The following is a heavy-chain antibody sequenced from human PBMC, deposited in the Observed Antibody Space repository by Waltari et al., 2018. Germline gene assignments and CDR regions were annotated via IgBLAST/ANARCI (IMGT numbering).Heavy chain of an antibody. J-gene: IGHJ2*01. CDR1: GFTFSSYA. Sequence: EVQLLESGGGLVQPGGSLRLSCAASGFTFSSYAMSWVRQAPGKGVEWGSAISGSGGSTYYADSAKGRFTSSRDNSKNTLYLQMNSLRAEDTAVYYGATYYYDSSGYYPRGYFDLWGRGTLVTVSS. CDR2: ISGSGGST. D-gene: IGHD3-22*01. CDR3: ATYYYDSSGYYPRGYFDL. V-gene: IGHV3-23*01.